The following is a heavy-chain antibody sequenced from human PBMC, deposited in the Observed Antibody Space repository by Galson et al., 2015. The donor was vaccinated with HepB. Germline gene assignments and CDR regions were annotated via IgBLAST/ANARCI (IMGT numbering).Heavy chain of an antibody. CDR1: GFTFGDYA. J-gene: IGHJ4*02. CDR2: IRSKAYGGTT. V-gene: IGHV3-49*04. Sequence: SLRLSCAASGFTFGDYAMSWVRQAPGKGLEWVGFIRSKAYGGTTEYAASVKGRFTISRDDYKSIAYLQMNSLKTEDTAVYYCTRVPVLRYFDWLLSPDYWGRRTLVTVSS. D-gene: IGHD3-9*01. CDR3: TRVPVLRYFDWLLSPDY.